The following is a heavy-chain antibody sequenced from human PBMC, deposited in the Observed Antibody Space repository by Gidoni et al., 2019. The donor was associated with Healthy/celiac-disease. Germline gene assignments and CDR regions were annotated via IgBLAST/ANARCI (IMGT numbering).Heavy chain of an antibody. J-gene: IGHJ4*02. CDR3: ARHAVVAATPGDY. CDR2: IDPSDSYT. V-gene: IGHV5-10-1*03. Sequence: EVQLVQSGAEVKKPGESLRYSCKGSGYSFTSYWISWVCQMPGKGLVWRGRIDPSDSYTNYSPSFQGHVTISADKSISTAYLQWSSLKASDTAMYYCARHAVVAATPGDYWGQGTLVTVSS. D-gene: IGHD2-15*01. CDR1: GYSFTSYW.